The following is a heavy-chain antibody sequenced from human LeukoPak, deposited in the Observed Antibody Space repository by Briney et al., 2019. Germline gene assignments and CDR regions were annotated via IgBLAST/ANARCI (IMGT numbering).Heavy chain of an antibody. CDR1: GFAFSSHA. V-gene: IGHV3-23*01. J-gene: IGHJ3*01. CDR3: ARGSTYDFWSGDALDV. CDR2: ISGSSEKT. D-gene: IGHD3-3*01. Sequence: GGSLRLSCAASGFAFSSHAMTWVRQAPGKGLEWVSSISGSSEKTYYADSVKGRFTISRDSSQKILNLQMNNLRVEDTAIYYCARGSTYDFWSGDALDVWGQGTMVTVAS.